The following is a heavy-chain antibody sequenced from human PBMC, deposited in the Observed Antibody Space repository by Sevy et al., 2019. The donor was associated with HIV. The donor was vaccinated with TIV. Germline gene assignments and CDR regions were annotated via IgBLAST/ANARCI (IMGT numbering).Heavy chain of an antibody. Sequence: SETLSLTCTVSGGSISSSSYYWGWIRQPPGKGLEWIGSIYYSGGTYYNPSLKSRVTISVDTSKNQFSLKLSSVTAADTAVYYCASLHLGYCSGGSCYHFDYWGQGTLVTVSS. J-gene: IGHJ4*02. V-gene: IGHV4-39*01. CDR1: GGSISSSSYY. D-gene: IGHD2-15*01. CDR2: IYYSGGT. CDR3: ASLHLGYCSGGSCYHFDY.